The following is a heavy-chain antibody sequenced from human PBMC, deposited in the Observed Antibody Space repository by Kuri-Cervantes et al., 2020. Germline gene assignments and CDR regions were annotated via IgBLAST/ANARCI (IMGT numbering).Heavy chain of an antibody. Sequence: GGSLRLSCAASGFTFSAYYMSWIRQAPGKGLEWVSYISSSGSTIYYADSVKGRFTISRDNAKNSLYLQMNSLRAEDTALYYCAKDSLNYYGSGSYFDYWGQGTLVTVSS. CDR2: ISSSGSTI. V-gene: IGHV3-11*01. D-gene: IGHD3-10*01. CDR3: AKDSLNYYGSGSYFDY. CDR1: GFTFSAYY. J-gene: IGHJ4*02.